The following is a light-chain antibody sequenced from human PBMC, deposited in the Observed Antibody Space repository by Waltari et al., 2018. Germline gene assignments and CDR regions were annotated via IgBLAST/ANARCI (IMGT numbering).Light chain of an antibody. J-gene: IGLJ2*01. CDR2: SNN. V-gene: IGLV1-44*01. CDR1: SSNIGSNT. CDR3: PAWDDSLNGVV. Sequence: QSVLTQPPSASGTPGQRVTISWSGSSSNIGSNTVNWYQQLPGTAPKRLIYSNNQRPSGVPDRFSGSKSGTSASLAISGLQSEDEADYYCPAWDDSLNGVVFGGGTTLPVL.